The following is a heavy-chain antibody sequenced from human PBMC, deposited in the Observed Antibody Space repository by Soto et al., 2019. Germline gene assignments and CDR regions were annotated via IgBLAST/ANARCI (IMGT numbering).Heavy chain of an antibody. CDR2: IYYTGTH. V-gene: IGHV4-59*02. J-gene: IGHJ5*02. CDR3: ARDRDRHSSGLPSFDP. CDR1: GGSVSSYY. Sequence: SETLSLTCSVSGGSVSSYYWSWVRQPPGKRLEWIGYIYYTGTHDYNPSLRGRATISVDTSKDQFSLKLTSVTAADTAVYYCARDRDRHSSGLPSFDPWGQGILVTVSS. D-gene: IGHD3-22*01.